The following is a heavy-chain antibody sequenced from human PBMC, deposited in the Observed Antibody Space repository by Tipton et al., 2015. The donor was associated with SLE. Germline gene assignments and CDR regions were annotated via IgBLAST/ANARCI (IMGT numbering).Heavy chain of an antibody. V-gene: IGHV4-61*01. CDR1: GGSVSSGSYY. CDR3: ARGSRVEEELDY. J-gene: IGHJ4*02. D-gene: IGHD6-13*01. Sequence: LRLSCTVSGGSVSSGSYYWNWVRQPPGKGLEWIGYIYSSGSINYTPSLKNRVTISLDTSKNQFSLSLKTVSAADTAVYYCARGSRVEEELDYWGQGALVTVSS. CDR2: IYSSGSI.